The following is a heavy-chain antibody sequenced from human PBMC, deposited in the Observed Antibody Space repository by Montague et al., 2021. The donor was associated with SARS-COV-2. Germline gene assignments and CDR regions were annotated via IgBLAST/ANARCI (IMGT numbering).Heavy chain of an antibody. CDR2: IYYSGGT. CDR3: ARDLAGYYGSGSYGGMDV. Sequence: SETLSLTCTVSGGSISSSSYYWGWLRQPPGKGLEWIGSIYYSGGTYYNPSLKSRVTISVDTSKNQFSLKLSSVTAADTAVYYCARDLAGYYGSGSYGGMDVWGQGTTVTVSS. V-gene: IGHV4-39*07. D-gene: IGHD3-10*01. CDR1: GGSISSSSYY. J-gene: IGHJ6*02.